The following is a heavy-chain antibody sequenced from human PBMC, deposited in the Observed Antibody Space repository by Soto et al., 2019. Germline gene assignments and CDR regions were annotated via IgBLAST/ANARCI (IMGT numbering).Heavy chain of an antibody. CDR1: GGSISSYY. CDR3: ARFNWYFDL. V-gene: IGHV4-59*08. J-gene: IGHJ2*01. CDR2: IYYSGST. Sequence: QVQLQESGPGLVKPSETLSLTCTVSGGSISSYYWSWIRQPPGKGLEWIGYIYYSGSTNYNPSLKSRVTISVDTSKNPCSLKLSSVTAADTAVYYGARFNWYFDLWGRGTLVTVSS.